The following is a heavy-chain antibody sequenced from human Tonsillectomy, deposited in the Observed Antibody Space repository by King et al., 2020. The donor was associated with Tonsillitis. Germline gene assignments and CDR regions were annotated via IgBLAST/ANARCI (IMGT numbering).Heavy chain of an antibody. CDR3: ATLKYFDSSDRYLDY. V-gene: IGHV1-69*12. D-gene: IGHD3-22*01. CDR1: GVTFNIYA. CDR2: IIPISGTA. J-gene: IGHJ4*02. Sequence: QLVQSGAEVKKPGSSVKVSCKASGVTFNIYAFTWVRQAPGHGLEWMGGIIPISGTANYAQKFQGRLTITADESTATAYMDLRNLISQDTAVYYCATLKYFDSSDRYLDYWGQGTLVTASS.